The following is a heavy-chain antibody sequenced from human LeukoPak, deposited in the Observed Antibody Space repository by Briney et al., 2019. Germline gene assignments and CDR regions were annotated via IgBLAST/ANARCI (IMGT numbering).Heavy chain of an antibody. Sequence: PGGSLRLSCAASGFTFSSYEMNWVRQAPGKGLEWVSYISSSGSTIYYADSVKGRFTISRDNAKNSLYLQMNILRAEDTAVYYCAREDRGADVWGQGTMVTVSS. V-gene: IGHV3-48*03. D-gene: IGHD3-16*01. CDR3: AREDRGADV. J-gene: IGHJ3*01. CDR2: ISSSGSTI. CDR1: GFTFSSYE.